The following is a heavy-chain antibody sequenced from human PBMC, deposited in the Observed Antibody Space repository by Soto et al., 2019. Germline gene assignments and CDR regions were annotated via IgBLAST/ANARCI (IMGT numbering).Heavy chain of an antibody. J-gene: IGHJ4*02. CDR2: IYPADSDT. D-gene: IGHD1-1*01. V-gene: IGHV5-51*01. CDR1: GYRLTNYW. Sequence: SLKISCKASGYRLTNYWIGWVRQMPGKGLEWMGIIYPADSDTIYSPSFQGQVIISADTSLNTAYLQWSSLKASDTAMYYCARHRRDVYNRFDYWGQGTPVTVSS. CDR3: ARHRRDVYNRFDY.